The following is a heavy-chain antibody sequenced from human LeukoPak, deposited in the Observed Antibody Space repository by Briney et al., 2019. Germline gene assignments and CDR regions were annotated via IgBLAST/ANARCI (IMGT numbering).Heavy chain of an antibody. Sequence: GGSLRLSCAASGFTFSSYAMSWVRQAPGKGLEWVSAISGSGGSTYYADSVKGRFTISRDNSKNTLYLQMNSLRAEDTAVHYCAKDRSKGVTMVRGVITTRYYYYGMDVWGQGTTVTVSS. CDR1: GFTFSSYA. J-gene: IGHJ6*02. V-gene: IGHV3-23*01. CDR3: AKDRSKGVTMVRGVITTRYYYYGMDV. CDR2: ISGSGGST. D-gene: IGHD3-10*01.